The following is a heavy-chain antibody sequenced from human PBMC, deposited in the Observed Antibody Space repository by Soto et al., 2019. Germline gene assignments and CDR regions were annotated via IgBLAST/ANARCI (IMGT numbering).Heavy chain of an antibody. V-gene: IGHV3-33*01. CDR1: GFTFSSYG. Sequence: GGSLRLSCAASGFTFSSYGMHWVRQAPGKGLEWVAVLWYDGSNKYYADSVKGRFTISRDNSKNTLYLQMNSLRAEDTAVYYCARDQPGDIVATALMGYYYYGMDVWGQGTTVTVSS. J-gene: IGHJ6*02. CDR3: ARDQPGDIVATALMGYYYYGMDV. CDR2: LWYDGSNK. D-gene: IGHD5-12*01.